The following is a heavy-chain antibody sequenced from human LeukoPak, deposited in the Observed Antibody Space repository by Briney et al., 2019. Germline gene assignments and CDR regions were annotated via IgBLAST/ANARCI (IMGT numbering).Heavy chain of an antibody. D-gene: IGHD6-13*01. CDR3: ARGRVAAVSDY. V-gene: IGHV3-53*01. Sequence: GGSLRLSCAASGFTVSSNYMSWVRQAPGKGLEWVSVIYSGGSTYYADSVKGRFTISRDNSKNTLYLQMNSLRAEDTAVYYCARGRVAAVSDYWGQGTLVTVSS. CDR1: GFTVSSNY. CDR2: IYSGGST. J-gene: IGHJ4*02.